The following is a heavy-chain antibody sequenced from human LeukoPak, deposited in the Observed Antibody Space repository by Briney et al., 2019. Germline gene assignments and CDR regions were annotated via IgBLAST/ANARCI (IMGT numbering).Heavy chain of an antibody. D-gene: IGHD3-16*01. Sequence: GGSLRLSCAASGFTFSRYLMTWVRQAPGKGLESVATIKEDGSEGYYVDSVKGRFTISRDNAKNPMHLQMNNLRAEDTAMYYCARDSGGNDYWGQGILVTVSS. CDR1: GFTFSRYL. CDR2: IKEDGSEG. V-gene: IGHV3-7*01. J-gene: IGHJ4*02. CDR3: ARDSGGNDY.